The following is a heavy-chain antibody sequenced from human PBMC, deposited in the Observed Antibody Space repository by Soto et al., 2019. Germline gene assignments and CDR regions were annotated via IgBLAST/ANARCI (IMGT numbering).Heavy chain of an antibody. CDR3: ARQYYDFWSGPDYYYYYMDV. CDR2: IYPGDSDT. CDR1: GYSFTSYW. D-gene: IGHD3-3*01. V-gene: IGHV5-51*01. Sequence: GASLKISCKGSGYSFTSYWIGWVRQMPGKGLEWMGIIYPGDSDTRYSPSFQGQVTISADKSISTAYLQWSSLKASDTAMYYCARQYYDFWSGPDYYYYYMDVWGKGTTVTVSS. J-gene: IGHJ6*03.